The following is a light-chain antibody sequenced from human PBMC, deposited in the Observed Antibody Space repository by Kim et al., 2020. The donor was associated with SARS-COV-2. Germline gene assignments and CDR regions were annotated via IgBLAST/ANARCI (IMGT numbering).Light chain of an antibody. CDR1: HCRAATND. Sequence: GTCTCTPSHCRAATNDEPSYHQPPTSAPTTVIYDANQRPSGVPELFSGSIDSSSNSASLTISGLTTDDEADYYCQSYDSSNLWVFGGGTQLTVL. V-gene: IGLV6-57*03. CDR2: DAN. J-gene: IGLJ3*02. CDR3: QSYDSSNLWV.